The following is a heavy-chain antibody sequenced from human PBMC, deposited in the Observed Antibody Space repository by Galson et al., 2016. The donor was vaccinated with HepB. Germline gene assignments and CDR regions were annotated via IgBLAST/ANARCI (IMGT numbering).Heavy chain of an antibody. CDR3: ASGYFDWPFDY. Sequence: SLRLSCAASGFTFSSYWMNWVRQAPGKGLEWVANIKYDGSEKYYVDSVKGRFTISRDNARNSLYLQMNSLRAEDTAVYYCASGYFDWPFDYWGQGTLVTVSS. J-gene: IGHJ4*02. CDR1: GFTFSSYW. CDR2: IKYDGSEK. D-gene: IGHD3-9*01. V-gene: IGHV3-7*01.